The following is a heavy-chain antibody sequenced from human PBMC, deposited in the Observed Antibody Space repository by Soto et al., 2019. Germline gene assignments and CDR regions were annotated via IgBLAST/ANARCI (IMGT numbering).Heavy chain of an antibody. D-gene: IGHD2-2*01. Sequence: LSLTCAVYGGSFSGYYWSWIRQPPGKGLEWIGEINHSGSTNYNPSLKSRVTISVDTSKNQFSLKLSSVTAADTAVYYCARGRIKIVVVPAATYSPWGQGTLVTVSS. CDR1: GGSFSGYY. V-gene: IGHV4-34*01. J-gene: IGHJ5*02. CDR3: ARGRIKIVVVPAATYSP. CDR2: INHSGST.